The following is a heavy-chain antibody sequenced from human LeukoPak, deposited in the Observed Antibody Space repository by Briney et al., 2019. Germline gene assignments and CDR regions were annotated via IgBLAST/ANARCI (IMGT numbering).Heavy chain of an antibody. D-gene: IGHD2-15*01. CDR2: ISYDGSDK. CDR1: GFTFSSYA. J-gene: IGHJ4*02. V-gene: IGHV3-30*04. CDR3: ARARLARYCSGGSCYDPGGFDY. Sequence: GGSLRLSCAASGFTFSSYAMYWVRQAPGKGLEWVAVISYDGSDKFYADSVKGRFTISRDSSKNTLYLQMNSLRPEDTAVYYCARARLARYCSGGSCYDPGGFDYWGQGTLVTVSS.